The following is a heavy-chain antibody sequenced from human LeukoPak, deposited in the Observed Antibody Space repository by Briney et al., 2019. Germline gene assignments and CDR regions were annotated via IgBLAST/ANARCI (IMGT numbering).Heavy chain of an antibody. J-gene: IGHJ4*02. CDR3: AKGRNLGGVGPPPDY. CDR2: ITKCCGST. D-gene: IGHD3-10*01. CDR1: GFTFSSYA. Sequence: GGSLRLSCAASGFTFSSYAMSWVRQAPGKGLEWVSTITKCCGSTYYADSVKGQFTISRDNSKNTLYLQMNSLRAEDTAVYYCAKGRNLGGVGPPPDYWGQGTLVTVSS. V-gene: IGHV3-23*01.